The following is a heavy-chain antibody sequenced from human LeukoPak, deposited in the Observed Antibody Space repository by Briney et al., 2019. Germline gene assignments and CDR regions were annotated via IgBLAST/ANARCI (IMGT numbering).Heavy chain of an antibody. CDR3: ARAHDSSGWYTFGYGYYYYYMDV. Sequence: GASVKVSCKTSGGTFNNSAISWVRQAPGQGLEWLGGIMPLFGTAGYAQKFQGRVTITKDESTRTVYLELTSLTSDDTAVYYCARAHDSSGWYTFGYGYYYYYMDVWGKGTTVTVSS. J-gene: IGHJ6*03. CDR1: GGTFNNSA. V-gene: IGHV1-69*05. D-gene: IGHD6-19*01. CDR2: IMPLFGTA.